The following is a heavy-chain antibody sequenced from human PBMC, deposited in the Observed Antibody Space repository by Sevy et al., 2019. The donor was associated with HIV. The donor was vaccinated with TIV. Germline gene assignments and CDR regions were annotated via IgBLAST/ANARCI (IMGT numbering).Heavy chain of an antibody. CDR2: HYYTRST. J-gene: IGHJ6*02. CDR3: ARGNPQYYYGMDV. CDR1: GDSISGYY. Sequence: SETLSLTCTVSGDSISGYYWSWIRQSPGKGLEWIGSHYYTRSTNYNPSLKSRVTISVDTSKNQLSLKLRSVTAADTALYYCARGNPQYYYGMDVWGQGTTVTVSS. V-gene: IGHV4-59*01.